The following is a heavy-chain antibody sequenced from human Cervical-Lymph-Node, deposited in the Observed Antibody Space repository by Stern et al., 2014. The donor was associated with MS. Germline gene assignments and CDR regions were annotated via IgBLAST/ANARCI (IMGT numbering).Heavy chain of an antibody. J-gene: IGHJ5*02. D-gene: IGHD3-16*01. CDR3: ARDAGIGGYDPFMGASNWFDP. CDR1: GFTFSSYS. Sequence: EVQLEESGGGLVKPGGSLRLSCAASGFTFSSYSMNWVRQAPGKGLEWVSSISSSSSYIYYADSVKGRFTISRDNAKNSLYLQMNSLRAEDTAVYYCARDAGIGGYDPFMGASNWFDPWGQGTLVTVSS. CDR2: ISSSSSYI. V-gene: IGHV3-21*01.